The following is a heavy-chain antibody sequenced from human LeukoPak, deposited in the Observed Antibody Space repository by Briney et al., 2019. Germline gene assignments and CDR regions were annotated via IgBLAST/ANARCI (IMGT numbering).Heavy chain of an antibody. CDR1: GFTVITND. J-gene: IGHJ4*02. Sequence: GGSLRLSCAASGFTVITNDMTWVRQAPGKGLGWVSVLYSDGNTKYADSMQGRFTISRDNSKNTLYLEMNSLSPDDTAVYYCARGVEPLAANTLAYWGQGTLVTVSS. V-gene: IGHV3-53*01. CDR3: ARGVEPLAANTLAY. D-gene: IGHD1-14*01. CDR2: LYSDGNT.